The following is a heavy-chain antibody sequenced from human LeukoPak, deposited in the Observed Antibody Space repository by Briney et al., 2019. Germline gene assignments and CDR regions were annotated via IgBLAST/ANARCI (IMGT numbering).Heavy chain of an antibody. CDR3: ARGSRTYYYDSSGYYGFDY. Sequence: GRSLRLSCAASGFTFSSYSMHWVRQAPGKGLEWVAVISYDGSNKYYADSVKGRITNSRDNYKNTLYLQMNSLRAEDTAVYYCARGSRTYYYDSSGYYGFDYWGQGTLVTVSS. V-gene: IGHV3-30-3*01. D-gene: IGHD3-22*01. J-gene: IGHJ4*02. CDR2: ISYDGSNK. CDR1: GFTFSSYS.